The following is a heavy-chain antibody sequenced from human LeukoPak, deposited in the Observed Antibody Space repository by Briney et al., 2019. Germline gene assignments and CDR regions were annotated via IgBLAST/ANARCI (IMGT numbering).Heavy chain of an antibody. CDR3: ARYSYSHGYFDN. V-gene: IGHV3-7*01. Sequence: GGSLRLSCAASGFTFRSYWLSWVRQAPGKGLEWVANIKQDGSEKYYVDSVKGRFTISRDSAKNSLYLQMTSLRAEDTAVYYCARYSYSHGYFDNWGQGTLVTVSS. CDR2: IKQDGSEK. CDR1: GFTFRSYW. J-gene: IGHJ4*02. D-gene: IGHD5-18*01.